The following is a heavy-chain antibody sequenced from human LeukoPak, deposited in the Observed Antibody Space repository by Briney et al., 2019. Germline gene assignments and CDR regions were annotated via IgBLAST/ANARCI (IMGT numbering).Heavy chain of an antibody. CDR2: IIPKFGSA. D-gene: IGHD3-16*02. J-gene: IGHJ1*01. V-gene: IGHV1-69*05. CDR1: RGTLSPYG. CDR3: ARDNFAPSGVKYFQL. Sequence: ASVKVSCEASRGTLSPYGIGWVRQAPGQGLEWMGGIIPKFGSANYAQKFQDRLTLTTDESTSTAYMELSNLRSDDTAVYFCARDNFAPSGVKYFQLWGPGTLVTVSS.